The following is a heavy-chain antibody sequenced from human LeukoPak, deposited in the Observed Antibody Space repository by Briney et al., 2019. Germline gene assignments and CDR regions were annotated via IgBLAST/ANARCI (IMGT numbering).Heavy chain of an antibody. V-gene: IGHV4-4*07. D-gene: IGHD1-1*01. J-gene: IGHJ4*02. Sequence: SETLSLTCTVSGGSISSYYWSWIRQPAGKGLEWIGRIYTSGSTNYNPSLKSRVTMSVDTSKNQFSLKVSSLTAADTAVYYCARGRGYEPVVFYFDSWGQGTLVTVSS. CDR3: ARGRGYEPVVFYFDS. CDR1: GGSISSYY. CDR2: IYTSGST.